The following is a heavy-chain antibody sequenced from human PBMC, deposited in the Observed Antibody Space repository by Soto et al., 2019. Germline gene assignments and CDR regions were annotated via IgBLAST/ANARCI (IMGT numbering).Heavy chain of an antibody. CDR1: GFTFSSYE. J-gene: IGHJ4*02. V-gene: IGHV3-48*03. CDR2: ISSSGSTI. D-gene: IGHD7-27*01. CDR3: ARGQQLTGDHEATGYFDY. Sequence: PGGSLRLSCAASGFTFSSYEMNWVRQAPGKGLEWVSYISSSGSTIYYADSVKGRFTISRDNAKNSLYLQMNSLRAEDTAVYYCARGQQLTGDHEATGYFDYWGQGTLVTVSS.